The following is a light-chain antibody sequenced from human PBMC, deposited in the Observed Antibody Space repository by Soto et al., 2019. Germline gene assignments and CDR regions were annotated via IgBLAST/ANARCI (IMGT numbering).Light chain of an antibody. J-gene: IGKJ2*01. CDR3: QESYSTPYT. CDR1: QSISTY. Sequence: DIQMTQSPSSLSASLGDRVTITCRASQSISTYLNWYQQKPGKAPKLLIYAASILQSGVPSRFSGSGSGTDFTLTISSLQPEDFATYFCQESYSTPYTFGLGTKLEIK. CDR2: AAS. V-gene: IGKV1-39*01.